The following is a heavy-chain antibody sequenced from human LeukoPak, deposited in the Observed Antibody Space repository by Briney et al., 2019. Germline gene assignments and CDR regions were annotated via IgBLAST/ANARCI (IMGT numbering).Heavy chain of an antibody. V-gene: IGHV3-23*01. CDR2: ISGSGGST. Sequence: PGGSLRLSCAASGFTFSSYAMSWVRQAPGKGLEWVSAISGSGGSTYYADSVKGRFTISRDSSKNTLYLQMNSLRAEDTAVYYCAKQEKYCSSTSCYNYYYYGMDVWGQGTTVTVSS. D-gene: IGHD2-2*02. CDR1: GFTFSSYA. J-gene: IGHJ6*02. CDR3: AKQEKYCSSTSCYNYYYYGMDV.